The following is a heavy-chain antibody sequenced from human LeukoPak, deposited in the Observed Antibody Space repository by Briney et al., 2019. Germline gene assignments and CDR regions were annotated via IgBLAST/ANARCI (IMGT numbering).Heavy chain of an antibody. CDR1: GGSFGGYY. J-gene: IGHJ3*02. CDR2: INHSGST. D-gene: IGHD2-15*01. CDR3: ASSRYVVDAFDI. Sequence: SETLSLTCAVYGGSFGGYYWSWIRQPPGKGLEWIGEINHSGSTNYNPPLKSRITISVDTSKNQFSLKLSSVTAADTAVYYCASSRYVVDAFDIWGQGTMVTVSS. V-gene: IGHV4-34*01.